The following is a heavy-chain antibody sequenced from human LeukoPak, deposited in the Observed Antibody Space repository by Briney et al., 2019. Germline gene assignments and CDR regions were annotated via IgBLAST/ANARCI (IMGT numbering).Heavy chain of an antibody. CDR2: ISGSGGST. V-gene: IGHV3-23*01. CDR1: EFTFSSYA. Sequence: EGSLRLSCAASEFTFSSYAMSWVRQAPGKGLEWVSAISGSGGSTYYADSVKGRLTISRDNSKNTLYLQMNSLRAEDTAVYYCAKGRGGLSTPIRYFDYWGQGTLVTVSS. CDR3: AKGRGGLSTPIRYFDY. J-gene: IGHJ4*02. D-gene: IGHD3-10*01.